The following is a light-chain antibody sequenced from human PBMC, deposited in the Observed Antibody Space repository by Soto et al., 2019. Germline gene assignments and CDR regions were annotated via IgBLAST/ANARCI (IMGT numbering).Light chain of an antibody. CDR1: RSVSSN. CDR3: QQYNNWPPPLT. Sequence: EIVMTQSPATLSVSPGERATLSCRASRSVSSNLAWYQQRPGQAPRLLIYGASTRATGIPARFSGSGSGTDVTLTISSLQSEDFAVYYCQQYNNWPPPLTFGGGTKVEIK. V-gene: IGKV3-15*01. J-gene: IGKJ4*01. CDR2: GAS.